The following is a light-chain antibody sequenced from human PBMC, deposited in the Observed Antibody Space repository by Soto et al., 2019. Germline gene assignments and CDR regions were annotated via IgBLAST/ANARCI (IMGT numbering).Light chain of an antibody. V-gene: IGLV2-14*01. CDR2: EVS. Sequence: QSALTQPASVSGSPGQSITISCTGTSSDVGGYKYVSWYQQHPGKAPKLMIYEVSNRPSGISNRLSGSKSGNTASLTISGLQAEDEADYYCHSYTSSSTYVFGTGTKVTVL. CDR3: HSYTSSSTYV. J-gene: IGLJ1*01. CDR1: SSDVGGYKY.